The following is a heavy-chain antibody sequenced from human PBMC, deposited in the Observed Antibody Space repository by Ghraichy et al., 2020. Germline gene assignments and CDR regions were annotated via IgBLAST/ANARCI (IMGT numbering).Heavy chain of an antibody. V-gene: IGHV4-61*01. CDR3: ARWHQYSSAWGVDY. D-gene: IGHD6-19*01. CDR1: GGSVSSDNYY. J-gene: IGHJ4*02. CDR2: IYYSGST. Sequence: GSLRLSCTVSGGSVSSDNYYWSWIRQPPGKGLEWIGYIYYSGSTNYNPSLKSRVSISGDTSKSQFSLKLSSVTAADTAVYYCARWHQYSSAWGVDYWGQGTLVTVSS.